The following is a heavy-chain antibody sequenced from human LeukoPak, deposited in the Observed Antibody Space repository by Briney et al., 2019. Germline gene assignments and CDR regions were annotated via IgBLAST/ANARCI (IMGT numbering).Heavy chain of an antibody. Sequence: ASVKVSCKASGYTFISYGITWVRQAPGQGLEWMGWISPYTTKTNYAQSLQGRVTMTTDTSTSTAYMELRSLRSDDTAVYYCAREGGVGPTAPPDYYSYQMDVWGKGSTVTVSS. J-gene: IGHJ6*03. D-gene: IGHD1-26*01. CDR3: AREGGVGPTAPPDYYSYQMDV. V-gene: IGHV1-18*01. CDR1: GYTFISYG. CDR2: ISPYTTKT.